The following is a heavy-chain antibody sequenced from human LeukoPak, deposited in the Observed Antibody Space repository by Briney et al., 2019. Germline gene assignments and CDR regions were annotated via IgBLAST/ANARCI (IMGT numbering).Heavy chain of an antibody. V-gene: IGHV3-48*02. CDR3: ARGRSGYYKDH. J-gene: IGHJ4*02. CDR1: GFTFSSYS. CDR2: IGSTNPI. D-gene: IGHD3-22*01. Sequence: PGGSLRLSCAASGFTFSSYSMNWVRQAQGEGLEWVSYIGSTNPIYYTYSVKGRFSISRDNAKNLMYLQMNSMRDEDTAVYYCARGRSGYYKDHWGRGTLVTVSS.